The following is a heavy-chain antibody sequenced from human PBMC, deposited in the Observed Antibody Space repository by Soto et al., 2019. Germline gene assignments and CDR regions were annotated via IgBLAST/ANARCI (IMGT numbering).Heavy chain of an antibody. Sequence: SETLSLTCAVYGGSFSGYYWSWIRQPPGKGLEWIGEINHSGSTNYNPSLKSRVTISVDTSKNQFSLKLSSVTAADTAVYYCARRGPESEGIPRQYYYMYVWGKGTTVTVSS. V-gene: IGHV4-34*01. CDR3: ARRGPESEGIPRQYYYMYV. CDR1: GGSFSGYY. J-gene: IGHJ6*03. D-gene: IGHD2-21*01. CDR2: INHSGST.